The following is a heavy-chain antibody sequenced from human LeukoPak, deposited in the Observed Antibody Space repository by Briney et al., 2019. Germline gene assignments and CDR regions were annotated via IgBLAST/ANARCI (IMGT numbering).Heavy chain of an antibody. CDR1: GFTFSSYG. D-gene: IGHD6-19*01. Sequence: GGSLRLSCAASGFTFSSYGMHWVRQAPGKGLEWVAFIWYDGSNKYYADSVKGRFTISRDNSKNTLYLQMNSLRAEDTSVYYCARDLGGIAVAGTLGAFDYWGQGTLVTVSS. V-gene: IGHV3-33*01. CDR2: IWYDGSNK. J-gene: IGHJ4*02. CDR3: ARDLGGIAVAGTLGAFDY.